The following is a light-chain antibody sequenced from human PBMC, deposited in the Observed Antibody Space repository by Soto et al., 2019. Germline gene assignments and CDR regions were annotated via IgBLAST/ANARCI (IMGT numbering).Light chain of an antibody. CDR3: QQYNDWPPLT. V-gene: IGKV3D-15*01. J-gene: IGKJ4*01. Sequence: ERVMTQSPATLSVSPGERATLSCRASQSVSSNVAWYQQKPGQAPRLLIYGASTRATGIPARFSGSGSGTEFTLTISSLQSEYFAVYSCQQYNDWPPLTFGGGTKVEI. CDR2: GAS. CDR1: QSVSSN.